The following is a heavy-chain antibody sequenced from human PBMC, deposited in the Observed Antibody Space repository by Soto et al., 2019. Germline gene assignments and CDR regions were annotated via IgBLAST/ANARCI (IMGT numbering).Heavy chain of an antibody. CDR3: ARLGFPGAIYFDS. J-gene: IGHJ4*02. CDR1: GYNFTTFW. Sequence: PGESLKISCKGSGYNFTTFWIGWVRQVSGKGLEWMGIIYPGDSETKYSPDFEGQVTTSADRSTNTAYLQWRSLRASDTAMYYCARLGFPGAIYFDSWGLGTLVTVSS. CDR2: IYPGDSET. V-gene: IGHV5-51*01.